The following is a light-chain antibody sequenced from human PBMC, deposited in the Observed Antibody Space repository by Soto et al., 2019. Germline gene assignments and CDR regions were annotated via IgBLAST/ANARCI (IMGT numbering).Light chain of an antibody. V-gene: IGLV2-14*01. J-gene: IGLJ3*02. CDR2: EVN. CDR1: NSDVGAYNY. Sequence: QSALTQPASVSGSPGQSITISCTGSNSDVGAYNYVSWYQQHPGTAPKLIIYEVNNQPSGVSHRFSGSKSGNTASLTISGLQADDEADYYCASYTVSHTRVFGGGTKLTVL. CDR3: ASYTVSHTRV.